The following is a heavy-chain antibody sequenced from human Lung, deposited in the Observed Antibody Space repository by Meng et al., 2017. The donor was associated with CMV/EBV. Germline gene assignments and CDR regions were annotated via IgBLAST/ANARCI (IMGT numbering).Heavy chain of an antibody. V-gene: IGHV4-59*01. CDR3: ARGSQDVKWGRDY. D-gene: IGHD1-26*01. J-gene: IGHJ4*02. CDR1: GGSITNYY. Sequence: SETLSPTCTVSGGSITNYYWTWIRQLQGKGLEWIGYIYYSGTTNYSPSLKSRVTISVDTSKNQFSLKLTSVTAADRALYFCARGSQDVKWGRDYWGQGTLVTGSS. CDR2: IYYSGTT.